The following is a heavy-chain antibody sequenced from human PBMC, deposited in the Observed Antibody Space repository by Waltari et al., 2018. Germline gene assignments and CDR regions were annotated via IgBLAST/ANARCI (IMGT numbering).Heavy chain of an antibody. CDR2: IYYSGST. D-gene: IGHD4-4*01. J-gene: IGHJ5*02. CDR1: GGSISSGGYY. V-gene: IGHV4-31*03. Sequence: QVQLQESGPGLVKPSQTLSLTCTVSGGSISSGGYYWSWIRPHPGKGLEWIGYIYYSGSTYYNPSLKSRVTISVDTSKNQFSLKLSSVTAADTAVYYCAREMTTVTFNWFDPWGQGTLVTVSS. CDR3: AREMTTVTFNWFDP.